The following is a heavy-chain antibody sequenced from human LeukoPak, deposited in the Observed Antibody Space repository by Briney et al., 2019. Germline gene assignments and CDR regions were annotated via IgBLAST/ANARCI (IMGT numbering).Heavy chain of an antibody. CDR3: ARGAAVAGSYWYFDL. CDR1: GGSFSGYY. Sequence: PSETLSLTCAVYGGSFSGYYWSWIRQPSGKGLEWIGEINHSGSTNYNPSLKSRVTISVDTSKNQFSLKLSSVTAADTAVYYCARGAAVAGSYWYFDLWGRGTLVTVSS. D-gene: IGHD6-19*01. J-gene: IGHJ2*01. CDR2: INHSGST. V-gene: IGHV4-34*01.